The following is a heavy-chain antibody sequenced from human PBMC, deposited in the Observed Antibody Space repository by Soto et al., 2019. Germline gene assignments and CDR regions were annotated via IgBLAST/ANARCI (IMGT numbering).Heavy chain of an antibody. J-gene: IGHJ5*02. CDR3: TRGDYRGRFDP. Sequence: GGSLRLSCAASGFTFSSYWMHWVRQAPGKGLVWVSLINNDGSSTTYADFVEGRFTISRDNAENTMYLQMNSLRAEDTAVYYCTRGDYRGRFDPWGQGTLVTVSS. CDR1: GFTFSSYW. V-gene: IGHV3-74*01. D-gene: IGHD3-16*01. CDR2: INNDGSST.